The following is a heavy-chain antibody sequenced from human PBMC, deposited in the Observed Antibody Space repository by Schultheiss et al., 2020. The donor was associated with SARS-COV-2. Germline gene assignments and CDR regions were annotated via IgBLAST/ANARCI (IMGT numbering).Heavy chain of an antibody. CDR1: GFTFSSYA. Sequence: GGSLRLSCAVSGFTFSSYAMTWVRQAPGKGLEWVSAISGDGVYTYYSDSVKGRFSVSRDNSKNTLYLQMNSLRAEDTAVYYCARDCTNGVCPLEGMDVWGQGTTATVSS. D-gene: IGHD2-8*01. CDR2: ISGDGVYT. V-gene: IGHV3-23*01. J-gene: IGHJ6*02. CDR3: ARDCTNGVCPLEGMDV.